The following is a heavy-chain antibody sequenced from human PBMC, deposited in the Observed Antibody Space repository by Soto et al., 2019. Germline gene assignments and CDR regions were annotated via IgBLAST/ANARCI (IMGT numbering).Heavy chain of an antibody. J-gene: IGHJ5*02. D-gene: IGHD2-21*01. CDR1: CASLSDNY. CDR3: ARGRGEFDA. V-gene: IGHV4-34*01. CDR2: INHSGNT. Sequence: PSETLSLTCAVYCASLSDNYCNWLRQPPGKGLEWIGEINHSGNTNYNPSLRSRVTISIETSKNQLSLNLRSVSAADTAVYYCARGRGEFDAWGKGTPVPVSS.